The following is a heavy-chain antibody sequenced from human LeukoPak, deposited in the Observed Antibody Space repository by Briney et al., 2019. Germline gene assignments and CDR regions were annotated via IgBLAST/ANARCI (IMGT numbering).Heavy chain of an antibody. CDR1: GFTVSSNY. V-gene: IGHV3-66*01. J-gene: IGHJ4*02. CDR3: AGEWEDYGGNLGFDY. Sequence: PGGSLRLSCAASGFTVSSNYMSWVRQAPGKGLEWVSVIYSGGSTYYADSVKGRFTISRDNSKNTLYLQMNSLRAEDTAVYYCAGEWEDYGGNLGFDYWGQGTLVTVSS. D-gene: IGHD4-23*01. CDR2: IYSGGST.